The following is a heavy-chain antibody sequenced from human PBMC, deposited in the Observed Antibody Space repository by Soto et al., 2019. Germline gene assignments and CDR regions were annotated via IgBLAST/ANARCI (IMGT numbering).Heavy chain of an antibody. V-gene: IGHV3-23*01. D-gene: IGHD2-15*01. J-gene: IGHJ4*02. CDR1: GFTFSNYA. CDR3: TKANRYCSGANCFTFDY. Sequence: EVQLLESGGGLLQPGGSLRLSCTASGFTFSNYAMSWVRQAPGKGLEWVPTFSSGGGGTYYADSVKGRFTISRDNSKNTLSLQMNSLRAEDTAVYYCTKANRYCSGANCFTFDYWGLGTLVTVSS. CDR2: FSSGGGGT.